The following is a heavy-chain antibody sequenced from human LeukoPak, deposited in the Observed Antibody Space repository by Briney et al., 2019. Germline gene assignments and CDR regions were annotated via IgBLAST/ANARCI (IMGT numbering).Heavy chain of an antibody. CDR2: IYYSGST. D-gene: IGHD3/OR15-3a*01. V-gene: IGHV4-59*01. Sequence: PSETLSLTCTVSGGSISSYYWNWIRQPPGKGLEWIGYIYYSGSTNYNPSLKSRVTISVDTSKNQFSLKLSSVTAADTAVYYCARGPGLEGFQHWGQGTLVTVSS. CDR1: GGSISSYY. J-gene: IGHJ1*01. CDR3: ARGPGLEGFQH.